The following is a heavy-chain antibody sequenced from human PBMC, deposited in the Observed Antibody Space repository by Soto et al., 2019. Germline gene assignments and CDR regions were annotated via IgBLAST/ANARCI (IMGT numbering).Heavy chain of an antibody. Sequence: ESGGGLVQPGGSLRLSCAVSGFTFSDYYMDWVRQAPGKGLEWVGLSRNKANSYSIEYAASVKDRFTISRDDSKNSLYLQMNSLKTEDTAVYYCARYSGSYRRAFDIWGQGTMVTVSS. CDR3: ARYSGSYRRAFDI. CDR1: GFTFSDYY. J-gene: IGHJ3*02. V-gene: IGHV3-72*01. D-gene: IGHD1-26*01. CDR2: SRNKANSYSI.